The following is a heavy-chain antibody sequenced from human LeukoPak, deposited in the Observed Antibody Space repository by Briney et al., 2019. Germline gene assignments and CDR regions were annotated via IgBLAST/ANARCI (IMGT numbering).Heavy chain of an antibody. D-gene: IGHD2-15*01. V-gene: IGHV3-23*01. Sequence: PGGSLRLSCVGSGFTFRSHAMSWVRQAPEKGLEFVSGIYENGGTTYYADSVKGRFSISRDNSKNTLYLQMDTLSGEDTSVYYCAKDLLIGYSAHFDYWGQGAPVTVSS. J-gene: IGHJ4*02. CDR2: IYENGGTT. CDR1: GFTFRSHA. CDR3: AKDLLIGYSAHFDY.